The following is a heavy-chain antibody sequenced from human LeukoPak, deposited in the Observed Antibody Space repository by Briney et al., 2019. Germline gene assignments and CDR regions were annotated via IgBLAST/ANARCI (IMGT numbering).Heavy chain of an antibody. CDR2: ISYDGSNK. CDR3: AKGPWEPGDY. V-gene: IGHV3-30*18. Sequence: PVGSLRLSCAASGFTFSSYGMHWVRQAPGKGLEWVAVISYDGSNKYYADSVKGRFTISRDNSKNTLYLQMNSLRAEDTAVYYCAKGPWEPGDYWGQGTLVTVSS. J-gene: IGHJ4*02. D-gene: IGHD1-26*01. CDR1: GFTFSSYG.